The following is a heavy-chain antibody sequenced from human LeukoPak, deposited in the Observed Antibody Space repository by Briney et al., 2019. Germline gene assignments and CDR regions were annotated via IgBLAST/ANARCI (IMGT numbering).Heavy chain of an antibody. V-gene: IGHV4-34*01. CDR2: INHSGST. CDR3: AGLVGRYSSGLYYYYFDY. J-gene: IGHJ4*02. D-gene: IGHD3-22*01. Sequence: SETLSLTCAAYGGSFSGYYWSWIRQPPGKGLEWIGEINHSGSTNYNPSLKSRVTISVDTSKNQFFLNLSSVTAADTAVYYCAGLVGRYSSGLYYYYFDYWGQGTLVTVSS. CDR1: GGSFSGYY.